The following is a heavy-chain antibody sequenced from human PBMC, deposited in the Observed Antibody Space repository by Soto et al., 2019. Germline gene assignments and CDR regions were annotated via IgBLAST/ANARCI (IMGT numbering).Heavy chain of an antibody. J-gene: IGHJ4*02. CDR3: VKDQVVEGQYYGPSELFF. V-gene: IGHV1-69*13. Sequence: SVKVSCKASGGTFSSYAISWVRQAPGQGLEWMGGIIPIFGTANYAQKFQGRVTITADESTSTAYMELSSLRIEDTAVYYCVKDQVVEGQYYGPSELFFWGLGTLVTVSS. D-gene: IGHD3-10*01. CDR2: IIPIFGTA. CDR1: GGTFSSYA.